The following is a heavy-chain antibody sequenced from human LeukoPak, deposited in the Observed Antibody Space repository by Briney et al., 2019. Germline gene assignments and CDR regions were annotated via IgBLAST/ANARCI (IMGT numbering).Heavy chain of an antibody. CDR1: GYTFTGYY. CDR2: INPNSGVT. V-gene: IGHV1-2*02. Sequence: GASVKVSCKASGYTFTGYYIHWVRQAPGQGLEWMGWINPNSGVTKYAQKFRGRVTMTRDTSISTAYLELNRLSSDDSAVFYCARQADNNWFDSWGQGTLVTVSS. CDR3: ARQADNNWFDS. J-gene: IGHJ5*01. D-gene: IGHD2-15*01.